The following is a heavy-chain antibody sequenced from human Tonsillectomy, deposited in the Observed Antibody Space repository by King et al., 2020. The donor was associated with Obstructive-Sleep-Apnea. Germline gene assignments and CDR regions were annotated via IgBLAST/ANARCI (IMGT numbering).Heavy chain of an antibody. CDR3: TTDGCSSTSCYDNWFDP. D-gene: IGHD2-2*01. CDR2: IKSKTDGGTT. V-gene: IGHV3-15*01. CDR1: GFTFSNAW. Sequence: VQLVESGGGLVKPGGSLRLSCAASGFTFSNAWMSWVRQAPGKGLEWVGRIKSKTDGGTTDYAAPVKGRFIILRYDSKNTRYLQMNILKTEDTAVYYCTTDGCSSTSCYDNWFDPWGQGTLVTVSS. J-gene: IGHJ5*02.